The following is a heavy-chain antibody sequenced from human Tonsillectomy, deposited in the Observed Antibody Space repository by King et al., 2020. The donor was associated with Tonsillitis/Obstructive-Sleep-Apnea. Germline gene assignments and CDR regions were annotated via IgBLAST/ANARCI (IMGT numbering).Heavy chain of an antibody. V-gene: IGHV3-30*18. CDR3: AKDTGPIAVAGEFDY. CDR1: GFTFSNYG. CDR2: ISYDGTNA. D-gene: IGHD6-19*01. J-gene: IGHJ4*02. Sequence: VQLVESGGGVVQPGRSLRLSCAASGFTFSNYGMHWVRQAPGKGLEWVAVISYDGTNAYYGDSVKGRFTISRDHSKNTLYLQMNSLRAEDTAVYYCAKDTGPIAVAGEFDYWAREPWSPSP.